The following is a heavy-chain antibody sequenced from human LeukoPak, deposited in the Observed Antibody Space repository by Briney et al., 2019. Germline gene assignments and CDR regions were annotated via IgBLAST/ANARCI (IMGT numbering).Heavy chain of an antibody. V-gene: IGHV3-23*01. D-gene: IGHD6-19*01. CDR2: ISGSGRTT. J-gene: IGHJ4*02. CDR3: VKNVAGNRYIDY. Sequence: PGGSLRLSCAASGVTFSNHAMSWVRQTPGKGLQWLSFISGSGRTTYYADSVKGRFTISRDNSKNTLSLQMNSLRVEDTAIYYCVKNVAGNRYIDYWGQGTLVTVSS. CDR1: GVTFSNHA.